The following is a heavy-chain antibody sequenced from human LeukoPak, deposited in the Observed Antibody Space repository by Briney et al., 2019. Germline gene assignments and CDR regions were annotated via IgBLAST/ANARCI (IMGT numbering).Heavy chain of an antibody. J-gene: IGHJ4*02. D-gene: IGHD5-24*01. Sequence: PSETLSLTCTVSGGSITSSSYYWGCIRQPPGEGLQWIGSFYYSGSTYYNPSLKSRATIYVDTSKNQFSLTLSSVTAADPAVYYCARGRRDGYNLEYFDKWGQGTLVTVSS. V-gene: IGHV4-39*01. CDR2: FYYSGST. CDR1: GGSITSSSYY. CDR3: ARGRRDGYNLEYFDK.